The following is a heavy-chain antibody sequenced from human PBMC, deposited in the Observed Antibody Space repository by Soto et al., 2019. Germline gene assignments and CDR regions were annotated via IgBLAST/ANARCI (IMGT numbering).Heavy chain of an antibody. CDR1: GGSISSGTYS. J-gene: IGHJ6*02. D-gene: IGHD2-8*01. CDR2: FYYSGST. CDR3: ARLGGYCTTSCYGYYAMAV. Sequence: SETLSLTCTVSGGSISSGTYSWGWIRQPPGKGLEWIGTFYYSGSTNYNPSLKSRVTTSVDTSKNQFSLKVSSVTAADTALYYCARLGGYCTTSCYGYYAMAVWGQGTTVTVSS. V-gene: IGHV4-39*01.